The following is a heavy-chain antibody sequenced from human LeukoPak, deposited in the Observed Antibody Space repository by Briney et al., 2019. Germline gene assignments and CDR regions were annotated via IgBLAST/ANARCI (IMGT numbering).Heavy chain of an antibody. D-gene: IGHD6-6*01. CDR1: GGSINSGTYY. Sequence: SETLSLTCTVSGGSINSGTYYWSWIRQPAGKGLEWIGRMYTSGSTNYNPSLESRVTISVDTSKNQFSLKLSSVTAADTAVYYCARGEKGSSSGSINYWGQGALVTVSS. CDR2: MYTSGST. J-gene: IGHJ4*02. V-gene: IGHV4-61*02. CDR3: ARGEKGSSSGSINY.